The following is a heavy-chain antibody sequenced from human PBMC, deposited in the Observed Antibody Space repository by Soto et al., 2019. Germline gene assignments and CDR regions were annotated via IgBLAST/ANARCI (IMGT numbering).Heavy chain of an antibody. CDR1: GFTFSTYG. Sequence: PGGSLRLSCAASGFTFSTYGMHWFRQAPGKGLDWVAVISYDGSNTYYADSVKGRFTICRDNTKNTLYLQRNSLRAEDTAVYDCARDSDEYAGLDYWGQGTMVTVSS. V-gene: IGHV3-30*03. D-gene: IGHD2-2*01. CDR2: ISYDGSNT. CDR3: ARDSDEYAGLDY. J-gene: IGHJ4*02.